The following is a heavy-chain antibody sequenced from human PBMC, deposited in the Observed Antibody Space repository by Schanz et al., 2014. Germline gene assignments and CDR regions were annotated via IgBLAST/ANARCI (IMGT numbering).Heavy chain of an antibody. CDR3: ARDSGYCSGGSCLTFDY. CDR1: GFTLSSYA. CDR2: ISYDGSNK. J-gene: IGHJ4*02. D-gene: IGHD2-15*01. V-gene: IGHV3-30-3*01. Sequence: QVQLVESGGGVVQPGRSLRLSCAAYGFTLSSYAMHWVRQAPGKGLEWVAVISYDGSNKYYADSVKGRFTISRDNSKNTLYLQINTLRAEDTAVYYCARDSGYCSGGSCLTFDYWGQGTLVTVSS.